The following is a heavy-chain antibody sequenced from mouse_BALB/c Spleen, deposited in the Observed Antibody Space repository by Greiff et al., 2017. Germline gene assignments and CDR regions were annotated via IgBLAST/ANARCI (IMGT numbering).Heavy chain of an antibody. CDR1: GFTFSSYA. D-gene: IGHD2-3*01. CDR2: ISSGGST. V-gene: IGHV5-6-5*01. J-gene: IGHJ4*01. CDR3: ARYDGYDYYAMDY. Sequence: EVKLQESGGGLVKPGGSLKLSCAASGFTFSSYAMSWVRQTPEKRLEWVASISSGGSTYYPDSVKGRFTISRDNARNILYLQMSSLRSEDTAMYYCARYDGYDYYAMDYWGQGTSVTVSS.